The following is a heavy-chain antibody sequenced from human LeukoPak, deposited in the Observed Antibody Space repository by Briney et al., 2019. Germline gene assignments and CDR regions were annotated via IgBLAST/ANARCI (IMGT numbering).Heavy chain of an antibody. V-gene: IGHV4-34*01. J-gene: IGHJ4*02. Sequence: SETLSLTCTVYGGSFSGYYWSWIRQPPGKGLEWIGEINHSGSTNYNPSLKSRVTISVDTSKNQFSPKLSSVTAADTAVYYCARGRSVVLRYFDWSRLFDYWGQGTLVTVSS. CDR1: GGSFSGYY. D-gene: IGHD3-9*01. CDR3: ARGRSVVLRYFDWSRLFDY. CDR2: INHSGST.